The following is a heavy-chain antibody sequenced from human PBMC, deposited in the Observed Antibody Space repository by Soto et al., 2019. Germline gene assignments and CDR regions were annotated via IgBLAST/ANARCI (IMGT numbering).Heavy chain of an antibody. Sequence: GGSLRLSWAVYGFTFSSYGMHWVRQAPGKGLEWVAVIWYDGSNKYYAHSVKGRFTISRDNSKNTLYLQMNSLRAEDTAVYYCARDLIVVAYGMDVWGQGTTVTVSS. D-gene: IGHD2-2*01. J-gene: IGHJ6*02. CDR2: IWYDGSNK. CDR1: GFTFSSYG. V-gene: IGHV3-33*01. CDR3: ARDLIVVAYGMDV.